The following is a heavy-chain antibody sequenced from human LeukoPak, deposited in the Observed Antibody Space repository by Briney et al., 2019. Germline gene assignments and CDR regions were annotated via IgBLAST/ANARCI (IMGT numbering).Heavy chain of an antibody. D-gene: IGHD6-19*01. CDR2: SSAYNGNP. CDR3: ARLSDSSGWGYFDY. CDR1: GYTFTSYG. J-gene: IGHJ4*02. Sequence: SVKVSCKASGYTFTSYGISWVRQPPAQGLEWMGWSSAYNGNPNYAQNPQGRVTMTTDTSTSTAYMELRSVRSDDTAVYYCARLSDSSGWGYFDYWGQGTLVTVSS. V-gene: IGHV1-18*04.